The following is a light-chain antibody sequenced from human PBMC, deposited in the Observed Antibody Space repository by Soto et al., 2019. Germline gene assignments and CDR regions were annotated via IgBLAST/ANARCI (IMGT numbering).Light chain of an antibody. CDR2: EVS. CDR3: SSYSDTTTLV. V-gene: IGLV2-14*01. J-gene: IGLJ2*01. CDR1: NSDIGDYNS. Sequence: QSVLTQPTSVSGSPGQSITISCTGSNSDIGDYNSVSWYQHHPGKAPTLMISEVSSRPSGVSSRFSGSKSGNTASLTISGLQAEDEAHYYCSSYSDTTTLVFGGGTQLTVL.